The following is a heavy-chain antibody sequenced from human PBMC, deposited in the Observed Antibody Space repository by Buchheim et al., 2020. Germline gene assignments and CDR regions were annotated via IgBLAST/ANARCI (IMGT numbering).Heavy chain of an antibody. CDR3: ARGDKYYDFWSGYHLYNWFDP. D-gene: IGHD3-3*01. Sequence: QVQLVQSGAEVKKPGSSVKVSCKASGGTFSSYAISWVRQAPGQGLEWMGGIIPIFGTANYAQKFQGRVTITADKSTSTAYMELSSLRSEDTAVYYCARGDKYYDFWSGYHLYNWFDPWGQGTL. J-gene: IGHJ5*02. CDR1: GGTFSSYA. V-gene: IGHV1-69*06. CDR2: IIPIFGTA.